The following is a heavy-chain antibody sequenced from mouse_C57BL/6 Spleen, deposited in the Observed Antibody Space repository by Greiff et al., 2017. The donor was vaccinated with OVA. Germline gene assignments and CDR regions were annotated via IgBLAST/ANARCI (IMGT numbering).Heavy chain of an antibody. J-gene: IGHJ2*01. CDR3: ARRGVAQDY. CDR2: IDPSDSYT. Sequence: VQLQQPGAELVMPGASVKLSCKASGYTFTSYWMHWVKQRPGQGLEWIGEIDPSDSYTNYNQKFKGKSTLTVDKSSSTAYMQLSSLTSEGSAVYYCARRGVAQDYWGQGTTLTVSS. V-gene: IGHV1-69*01. CDR1: GYTFTSYW. D-gene: IGHD1-1*02.